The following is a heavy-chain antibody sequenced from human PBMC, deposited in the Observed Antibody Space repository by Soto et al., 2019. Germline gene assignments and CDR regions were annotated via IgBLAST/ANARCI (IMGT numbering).Heavy chain of an antibody. Sequence: SVKVSCKASGGTFSSYAISWVRQAPVQGLEWMGGIIPIFGTANYAQKFQGRVTITADESTSTAYMELSSLRSEDTAVYYCARAYYYDSSGYSEFDYWGQGTLVTVSS. V-gene: IGHV1-69*01. CDR3: ARAYYYDSSGYSEFDY. D-gene: IGHD3-22*01. CDR2: IIPIFGTA. J-gene: IGHJ4*02. CDR1: GGTFSSYA.